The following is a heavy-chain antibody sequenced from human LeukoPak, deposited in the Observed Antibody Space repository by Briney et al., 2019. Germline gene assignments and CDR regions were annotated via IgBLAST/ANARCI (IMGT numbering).Heavy chain of an antibody. J-gene: IGHJ4*02. CDR2: IYYGGST. V-gene: IGHV4-59*01. D-gene: IGHD3-10*01. CDR3: ASGTLLDY. CDR1: GGSISSYC. Sequence: SETLSLTCTVFGGSISSYCWSWSRQPPGKGLEWIGFIYYGGSTNYNPSLKSRVTISVDTSKNHFSLKLSSVTAADTAVSYCASGTLLDYWGQGTLVTVSS.